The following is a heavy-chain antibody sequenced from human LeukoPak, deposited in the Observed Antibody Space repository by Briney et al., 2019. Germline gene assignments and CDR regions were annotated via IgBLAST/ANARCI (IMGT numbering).Heavy chain of an antibody. CDR1: GFTFSSYW. J-gene: IGHJ4*02. D-gene: IGHD5-12*01. CDR3: VRGYSGYAY. Sequence: GGSLRLSCAASGFTFSSYWMNWVRKAQGQGLEWVANIKQDGSEKYYVDSVKGRFTISRDNAKNSLYLQMNSLRAEDTAVYYCVRGYSGYAYWGQGTLVTVSS. CDR2: IKQDGSEK. V-gene: IGHV3-7*03.